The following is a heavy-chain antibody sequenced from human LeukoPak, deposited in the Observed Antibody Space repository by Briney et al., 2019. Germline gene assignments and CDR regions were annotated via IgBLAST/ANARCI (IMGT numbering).Heavy chain of an antibody. D-gene: IGHD4-11*01. V-gene: IGHV3-15*01. CDR1: GFTFSNAW. CDR3: TTDLTVTTGDY. CDR2: IRSKTDGGTT. Sequence: PGGSLRLSCAASGFTFSNAWMSWVRQAPGKGLEWVGRIRSKTDGGTTDYAAPVKGRFTISRDDSKNTLYLQMNSLKTEDTAVYYCTTDLTVTTGDYWGQGTLVTVSS. J-gene: IGHJ4*02.